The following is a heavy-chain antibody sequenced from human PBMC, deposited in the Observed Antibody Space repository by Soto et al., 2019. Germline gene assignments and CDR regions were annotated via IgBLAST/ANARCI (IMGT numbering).Heavy chain of an antibody. CDR2: IYYSGST. V-gene: IGHV4-39*01. Sequence: PSETLSLTCTVSGGSISSEGYYWGWIRQPPGKGLEWIGSIYYSGSTYYNPSLKSRVTISVDTSKNQFSLKLSSVTAADTAVYYCARPRGGTNHLGYPLGSSSSGWFDPWGQGTLVTVSS. D-gene: IGHD6-6*01. J-gene: IGHJ5*02. CDR1: GGSISSEGYY. CDR3: ARPRGGTNHLGYPLGSSSSGWFDP.